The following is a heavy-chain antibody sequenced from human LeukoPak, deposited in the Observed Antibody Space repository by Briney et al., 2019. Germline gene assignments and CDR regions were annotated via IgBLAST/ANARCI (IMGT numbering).Heavy chain of an antibody. D-gene: IGHD6-13*01. J-gene: IGHJ5*02. CDR2: ISSNGGST. CDR1: GFTFSSYA. Sequence: PGGSLRLSCAASGFTFSSYAIHWVRQAPGKGLEYVSAISSNGGSTYYANSVKGRFTISRDNSKNTLYLQMGSLRADDMAVYYCARGAAAAGTVWFDPWGQGTLVTVSS. V-gene: IGHV3-64*01. CDR3: ARGAAAAGTVWFDP.